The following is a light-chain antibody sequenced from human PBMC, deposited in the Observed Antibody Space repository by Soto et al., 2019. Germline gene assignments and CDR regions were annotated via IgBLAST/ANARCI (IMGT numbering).Light chain of an antibody. CDR1: QSISCW. V-gene: IGKV1-5*01. CDR2: DAS. CDR3: QKYNSYLWT. J-gene: IGKJ1*01. Sequence: DIQMTQSPSTLSASVGDRVTITCRASQSISCWLAWYQQKPGKAPKLLIYDASSLESGVPSRFSGSGSGTEFTLNISSLQTDDSATYYCQKYNSYLWTFGQGTKVEIK.